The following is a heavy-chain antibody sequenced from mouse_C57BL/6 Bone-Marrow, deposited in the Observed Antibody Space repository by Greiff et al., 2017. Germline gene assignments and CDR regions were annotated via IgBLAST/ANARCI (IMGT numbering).Heavy chain of an antibody. J-gene: IGHJ3*01. D-gene: IGHD1-1*01. V-gene: IGHV5-6*01. CDR3: ASPYGSSIAWMAY. CDR2: ISSGGSYT. Sequence: EVKLMESGGDLVKPGGSLKLSCAASGFTFSSYGMSWVSQTPDKGLEWVATISSGGSYTYYPDSVKGRFTISRDNAKNTRYLQMSSLTSEDTAMYYCASPYGSSIAWMAYWGQGTLVTVSA. CDR1: GFTFSSYG.